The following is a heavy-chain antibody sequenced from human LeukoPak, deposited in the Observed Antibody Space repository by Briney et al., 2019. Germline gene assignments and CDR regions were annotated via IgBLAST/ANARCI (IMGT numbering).Heavy chain of an antibody. V-gene: IGHV1-18*01. J-gene: IGHJ4*02. CDR1: GYTFTSYD. D-gene: IGHD5-18*01. CDR2: ISTYNYNT. Sequence: ASVKVSRKTSGYTFTSYDITWVRQAPGQGLEWMGYISTYNYNTHHSQKFQGRVFMSTDSSSGTAYMDLQSLTSDDTAVYYCARGPWVETNMGFDYWGQGTLVTVSS. CDR3: ARGPWVETNMGFDY.